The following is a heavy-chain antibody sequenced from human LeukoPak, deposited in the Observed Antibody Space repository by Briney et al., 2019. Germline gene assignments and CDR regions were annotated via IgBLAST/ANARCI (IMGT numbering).Heavy chain of an antibody. D-gene: IGHD1-20*01. Sequence: KPSETLSLTCTVSGGSISTYFWSWIRQPPGKGLEWIGYIYYSGRTHYNPSLKSRVTVSVDTSKNQFSLKLSSVTAADTAVYYCARGRGGLTGPLYYYYYGMDVWGQGTTVTVSS. CDR1: GGSISTYF. CDR3: ARGRGGLTGPLYYYYYGMDV. J-gene: IGHJ6*02. V-gene: IGHV4-59*12. CDR2: IYYSGRT.